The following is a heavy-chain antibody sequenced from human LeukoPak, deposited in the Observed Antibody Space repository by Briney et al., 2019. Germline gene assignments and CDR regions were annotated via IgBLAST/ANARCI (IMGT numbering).Heavy chain of an antibody. V-gene: IGHV4-39*07. CDR2: IYYSGST. CDR1: GGSISSSSYY. J-gene: IGHJ6*03. CDR3: ARGGNVVYFDRYYYYMDV. D-gene: IGHD3-9*01. Sequence: SETPSLTCTVSGGSISSSSYYWGWIRQPPGKGLEWIGSIYYSGSTYYNPSLKSRVTISVDTSKNQFSLKLSSVTAADTAVYYCARGGNVVYFDRYYYYMDVWGKGTTVTVSS.